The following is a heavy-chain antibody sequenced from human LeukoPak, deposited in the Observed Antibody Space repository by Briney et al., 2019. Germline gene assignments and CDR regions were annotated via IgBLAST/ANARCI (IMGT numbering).Heavy chain of an antibody. CDR2: ISYDGSNK. D-gene: IGHD3-22*01. CDR3: ARDLGIVVVTTLVY. J-gene: IGHJ4*02. V-gene: IGHV3-30*04. CDR1: GFTFSSYA. Sequence: GGSLRPSCAAPGFTFSSYAMHWVRQAPGKGLEWVAVISYDGSNKYYADSVKGRFTISRDNSKNTLYLQMNSLRAEDTAVYYCARDLGIVVVTTLVYWGQGTLVTVSS.